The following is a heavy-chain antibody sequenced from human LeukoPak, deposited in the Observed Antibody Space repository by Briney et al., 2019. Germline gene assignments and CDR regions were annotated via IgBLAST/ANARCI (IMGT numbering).Heavy chain of an antibody. J-gene: IGHJ6*03. CDR1: GYTFTSHD. Sequence: ASVKVSCTASGYTFTSHDINWVRQAPGQGLEWMGWMNPNSGNTGYAQKFQGRITMTRNTSISTAYMELSSLRSEDTAVYYCARVAVGSSSEPHYYYYMDVWGKGTTVTVSS. D-gene: IGHD6-6*01. CDR2: MNPNSGNT. V-gene: IGHV1-8*01. CDR3: ARVAVGSSSEPHYYYYMDV.